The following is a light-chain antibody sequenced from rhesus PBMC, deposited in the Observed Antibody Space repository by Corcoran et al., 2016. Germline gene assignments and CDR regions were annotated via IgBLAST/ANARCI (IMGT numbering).Light chain of an antibody. Sequence: DIQMTQSPSSLSASVGDRVTITCRASENVNNYLNWYQQKPGKAPKLLIYKASTLQSGVPSRFSDSGSGTDNTFTISSLQPEDVATYYCQHGYGTPYSFGQGTKVEIK. V-gene: IGKV1-74*01. CDR2: KAS. J-gene: IGKJ2*01. CDR3: QHGYGTPYS. CDR1: ENVNNY.